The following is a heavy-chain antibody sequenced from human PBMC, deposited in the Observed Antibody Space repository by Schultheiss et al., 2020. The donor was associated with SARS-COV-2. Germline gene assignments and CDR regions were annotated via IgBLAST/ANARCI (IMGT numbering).Heavy chain of an antibody. CDR1: GFTFSSYW. CDR3: ATINWNYEGIVR. V-gene: IGHV3-74*01. D-gene: IGHD1-7*01. Sequence: GGSLRLSCAASGFTFSSYWMHWVRQAPGKGLVWVSRINSDGSITSYADSVKGRFTISRDNAKNTLYLQMNSLGAEDTAVYYCATINWNYEGIVRWGQGTLVTVSS. J-gene: IGHJ4*02. CDR2: INSDGSIT.